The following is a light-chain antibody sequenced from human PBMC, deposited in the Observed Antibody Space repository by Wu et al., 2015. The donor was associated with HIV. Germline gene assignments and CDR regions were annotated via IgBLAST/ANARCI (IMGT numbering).Light chain of an antibody. CDR1: QDVSSTY. CDR2: GVS. V-gene: IGKV3-20*01. Sequence: EIALTQSPATLSLSPGERATLSCRATQDVSSTYLGWYQQKPGQAPRLLIYGVSSRATGIPDRFSGSGSGTDFTLTISRLEPEDFAVYYCHQYGSSPQTFGQGTKVEIK. CDR3: HQYGSSPQT. J-gene: IGKJ1*01.